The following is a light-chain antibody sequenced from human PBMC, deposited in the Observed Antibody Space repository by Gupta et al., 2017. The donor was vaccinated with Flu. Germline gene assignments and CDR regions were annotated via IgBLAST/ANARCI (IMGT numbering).Light chain of an antibody. J-gene: IGKJ4*01. CDR3: QHYNSWQV. CDR2: GTF. V-gene: IGKV3-15*01. Sequence: SPATLSVSPGERATLSGRASQSVSNNLAWYQQRPGQAPRLLIYGTFTSATGIPYRFSGSGSGTEFTLTISSLQSEDFAVYYCQHYNSWQVFGGGTKVEIK. CDR1: QSVSNN.